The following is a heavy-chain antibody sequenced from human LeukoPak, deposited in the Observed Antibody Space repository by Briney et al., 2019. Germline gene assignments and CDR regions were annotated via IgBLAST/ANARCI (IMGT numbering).Heavy chain of an antibody. CDR2: ST. D-gene: IGHD3-10*01. Sequence: STSYAQKFQGRVTMTRDTSTSTVYMELSSLRSEDTAVYYCARDRPMVRTNFGAYYYYGMDVWGQGTTVTVSS. J-gene: IGHJ6*02. V-gene: IGHV1-46*01. CDR3: ARDRPMVRTNFGAYYYYGMDV.